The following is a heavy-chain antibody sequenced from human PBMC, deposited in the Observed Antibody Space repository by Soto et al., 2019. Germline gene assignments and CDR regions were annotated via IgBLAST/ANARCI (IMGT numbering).Heavy chain of an antibody. CDR1: GYTFTSYY. Sequence: VASVKVSCKASGYTFTSYYMHWVRQAPGQGLEWMGIINPSGGSTSYAQKFQGRVTMTRDTSTSTVYMELSSLRSEDTAVYYCAGHSGSYVPYYWGQGTLVTVSS. CDR2: INPSGGST. CDR3: AGHSGSYVPYY. V-gene: IGHV1-46*01. J-gene: IGHJ4*02. D-gene: IGHD1-26*01.